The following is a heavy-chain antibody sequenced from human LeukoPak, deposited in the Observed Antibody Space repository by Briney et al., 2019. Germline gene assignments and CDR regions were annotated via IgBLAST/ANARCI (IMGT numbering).Heavy chain of an antibody. D-gene: IGHD3-22*01. CDR3: AKGAEEGVVITAVYYYMDV. V-gene: IGHV3-23*01. CDR1: GFTFTNHG. J-gene: IGHJ6*03. CDR2: ISGSGYNT. Sequence: PGGSLRLSCVASGFTFTNHGMSWVRQTPGKGLEWVSTISGSGYNTYYADSVKGRFTISRDSSKNTLFLQMNGLRPEVTAVYYCAKGAEEGVVITAVYYYMDVWGKGTTVTISS.